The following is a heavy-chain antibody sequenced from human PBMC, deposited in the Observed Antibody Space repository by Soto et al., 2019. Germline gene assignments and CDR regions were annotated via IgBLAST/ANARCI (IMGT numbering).Heavy chain of an antibody. CDR1: GFTFSSYA. V-gene: IGHV3-23*01. CDR3: AKDKRITIFGVVKDFDY. J-gene: IGHJ4*02. D-gene: IGHD3-3*01. CDR2: ISGSGGST. Sequence: PGGSLRLSCAASGFTFSSYAMSWVRQAPGKGLEWVSAISGSGGSTYYADSVKGRFTISRDNSKNTLYLQMNSLRAEDTAVYYCAKDKRITIFGVVKDFDYWGQGTLVTVSS.